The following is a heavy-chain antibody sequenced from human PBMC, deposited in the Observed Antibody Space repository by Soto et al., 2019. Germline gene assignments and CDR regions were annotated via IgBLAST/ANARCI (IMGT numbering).Heavy chain of an antibody. CDR3: ARVQDYDSPAWALGY. Sequence: EASVKVSCKASGYTFTSYAMHWVRQAPGQRLEWMGWINAGNGNTKYSQKFQGRVTITRDTSASTAYMELSSLRSEDTAVYYCARVQDYDSPAWALGYWGQGTLVTVSS. D-gene: IGHD3-22*01. V-gene: IGHV1-3*01. CDR1: GYTFTSYA. CDR2: INAGNGNT. J-gene: IGHJ4*02.